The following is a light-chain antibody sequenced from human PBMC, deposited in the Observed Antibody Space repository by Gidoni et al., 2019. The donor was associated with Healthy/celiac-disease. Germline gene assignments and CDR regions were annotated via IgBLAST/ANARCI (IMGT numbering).Light chain of an antibody. CDR3: QQYNNGPPYT. CDR1: QSVSSN. J-gene: IGKJ2*01. CDR2: GAS. Sequence: DIVMTQSPATLSVSPGERATISCRASQSVSSNLAWYQQKRGQAPRLLSYGASTRATGIPARFSGSGSGTEFTLTISSLQSEDFAVYYCQQYNNGPPYTFXQXTKLEIK. V-gene: IGKV3-15*01.